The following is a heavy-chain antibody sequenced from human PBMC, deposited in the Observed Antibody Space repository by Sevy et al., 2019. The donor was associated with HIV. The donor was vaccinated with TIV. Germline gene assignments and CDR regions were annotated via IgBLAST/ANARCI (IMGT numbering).Heavy chain of an antibody. Sequence: GGCLRLSCVGSGFSFSDHRMHWVRQAPGKGLEWMAVISYDGRNTKYKADSVKGRFTISRDNSKNTLYLQMNSLRAEDTAIYYCARDRGEILSSVFDYWGQGTLVTVSS. CDR1: GFSFSDHR. CDR2: ISYDGRNTK. V-gene: IGHV3-30*03. J-gene: IGHJ4*02. CDR3: ARDRGEILSSVFDY. D-gene: IGHD3-16*01.